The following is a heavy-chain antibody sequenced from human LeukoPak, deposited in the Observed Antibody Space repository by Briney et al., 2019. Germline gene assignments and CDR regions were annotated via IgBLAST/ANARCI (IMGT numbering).Heavy chain of an antibody. CDR1: GYTFTGYY. CDR2: INPNSGGT. V-gene: IGHV1-2*02. J-gene: IGHJ4*02. D-gene: IGHD6-13*01. Sequence: ASVKVSCKASGYTFTGYYMHWVRQAPGQGLEWMGWINPNSGGTNYAQKFQGRVTMTRDTSISTAYMELNRVTSDDTAVYYCASVAATGWYYFDYWGQGTLVTVSS. CDR3: ASVAATGWYYFDY.